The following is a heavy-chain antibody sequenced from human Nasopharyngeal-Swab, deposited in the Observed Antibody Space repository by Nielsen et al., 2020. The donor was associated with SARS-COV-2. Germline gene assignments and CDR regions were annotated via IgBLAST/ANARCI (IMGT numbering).Heavy chain of an antibody. D-gene: IGHD6-13*01. CDR2: ISSNGGST. Sequence: GESLKISCAASGFTFSSYAMHWVRQAPGKGLEYVSAISSNGGSTYYANSVKGRFTISRDNSKNTLYLQMGSLRAEDMAVYYCAKDAGGYSSSWGQGTLVTVSS. CDR3: AKDAGGYSSS. V-gene: IGHV3-64*01. CDR1: GFTFSSYA. J-gene: IGHJ4*02.